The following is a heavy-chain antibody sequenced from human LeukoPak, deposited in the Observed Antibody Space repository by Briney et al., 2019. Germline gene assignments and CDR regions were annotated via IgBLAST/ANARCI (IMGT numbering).Heavy chain of an antibody. CDR2: INHSGST. CDR3: AKTPTALVRGGYYFDT. Sequence: SETLSLTCAVYGGSFSGYYWSWIREPPAKGLELIGKINHSGSTDYNPSLKSRVTISVDTSKNQFSLKLSSVTAADMAVYYCAKTPTALVRGGYYFDTWGLGTPVTVSS. V-gene: IGHV4-34*01. D-gene: IGHD6-6*01. J-gene: IGHJ4*02. CDR1: GGSFSGYY.